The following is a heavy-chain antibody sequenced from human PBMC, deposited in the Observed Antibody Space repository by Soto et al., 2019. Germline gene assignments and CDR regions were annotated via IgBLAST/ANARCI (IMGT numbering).Heavy chain of an antibody. D-gene: IGHD3-22*01. CDR1: GGTFSRHA. Sequence: QVQLVQSGAEVRKPGSSVKVSCKASGGTFSRHAISWVRQAPGQGLEWMGGIIPIFGTANHAPKFQGRVTIIADESTSTVYMELSSLRSEDTAMDYCARGWGYDSNDYYYAYWGQGTLVIVSS. V-gene: IGHV1-69*01. CDR3: ARGWGYDSNDYYYAY. CDR2: IIPIFGTA. J-gene: IGHJ4*02.